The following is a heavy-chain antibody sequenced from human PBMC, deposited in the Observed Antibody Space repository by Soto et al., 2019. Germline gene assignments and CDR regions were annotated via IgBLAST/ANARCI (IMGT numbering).Heavy chain of an antibody. CDR1: GFTFSSYG. CDR3: AKDRRIAVAGWTYYYYGMDV. V-gene: IGHV3-30*18. CDR2: ISYDGSNK. D-gene: IGHD6-19*01. Sequence: PGGSLRLSCAASGFTFSSYGMHWVRQAPGKGLEWVAVISYDGSNKYYADSVKGRFTISRDNSKNTLYLQMNSLRAEDTAVYYCAKDRRIAVAGWTYYYYGMDVWGQGTTVTVSS. J-gene: IGHJ6*02.